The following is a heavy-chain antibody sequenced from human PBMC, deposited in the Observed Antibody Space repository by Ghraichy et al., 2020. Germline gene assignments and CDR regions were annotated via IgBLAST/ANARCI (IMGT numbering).Heavy chain of an antibody. J-gene: IGHJ4*02. CDR1: GGSISSSSYY. D-gene: IGHD2-21*02. CDR3: ALLVVTYYYFDY. Sequence: GSLRLSCTVSGGSISSSSYYWGWIRQPPGKGLEWIGSIYYSGSTYYNPSLKSRVTISVDTSKNQFSLKLSSVTAADTAVYYCALLVVTYYYFDYWGQGTLVTVSS. CDR2: IYYSGST. V-gene: IGHV4-39*01.